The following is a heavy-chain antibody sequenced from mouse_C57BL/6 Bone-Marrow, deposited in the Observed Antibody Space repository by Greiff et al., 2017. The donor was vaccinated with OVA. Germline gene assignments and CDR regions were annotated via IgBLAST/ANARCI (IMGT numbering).Heavy chain of an antibody. Sequence: EVQLQQSGPELVKPGASVKISCKASGYTFTDYYMNWVKQSHGKSLEWIGDINPNNGGTSYNQKFKGKATLTVDKSSSTAYMELRSLTSEDSAVYYWARDDYYGSSYVFDYWGQGTTLTVSS. J-gene: IGHJ2*01. D-gene: IGHD1-1*01. CDR3: ARDDYYGSSYVFDY. CDR1: GYTFTDYY. CDR2: INPNNGGT. V-gene: IGHV1-26*01.